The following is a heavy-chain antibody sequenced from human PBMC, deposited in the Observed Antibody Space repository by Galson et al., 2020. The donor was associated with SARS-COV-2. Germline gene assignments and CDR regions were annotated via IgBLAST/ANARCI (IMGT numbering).Heavy chain of an antibody. CDR3: ARESRWELYFDH. Sequence: SETLPLTCTVSGGSISSGSYYWSWIRQPAGKGLEWIGRIPTSGSTNYNPSLKRRVTISVDTSKNQFSLKLSSVTAADTAVYYCARESRWELYFDHWGQGTLVTVSS. CDR2: IPTSGST. J-gene: IGHJ4*02. V-gene: IGHV4-61*02. CDR1: GGSISSGSYY. D-gene: IGHD1-26*01.